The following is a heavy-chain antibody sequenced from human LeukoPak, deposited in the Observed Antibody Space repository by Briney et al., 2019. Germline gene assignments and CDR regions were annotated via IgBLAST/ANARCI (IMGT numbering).Heavy chain of an antibody. CDR3: ARYTHYDFWSGYQGDYYMDV. J-gene: IGHJ6*03. CDR1: GGSIRSSTYY. Sequence: PSETLSLTCTVSGGSIRSSTYYWGWIRQPPGKGLEWIGNIYYSGSTYYYPSLKSRVTISVDTSKNQFSLKLSSVTAADTAVYYCARYTHYDFWSGYQGDYYMDVWGKGTTVTVSS. CDR2: IYYSGST. V-gene: IGHV4-39*01. D-gene: IGHD3-3*01.